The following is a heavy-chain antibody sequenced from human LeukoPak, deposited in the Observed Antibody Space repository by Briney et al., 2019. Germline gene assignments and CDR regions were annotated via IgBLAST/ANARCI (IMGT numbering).Heavy chain of an antibody. CDR3: ARNTGSPGWFDP. J-gene: IGHJ5*02. D-gene: IGHD3-10*01. Sequence: GGSLRLSCAASGFTFSSYSMNWVRQAPGKGLEWVSSISSSSSYIYYADSVKGRFTISGDNAKNSLYLQMNSLRAEDTAVYYCARNTGSPGWFDPWGQGTLVTVSS. CDR2: ISSSSSYI. CDR1: GFTFSSYS. V-gene: IGHV3-21*01.